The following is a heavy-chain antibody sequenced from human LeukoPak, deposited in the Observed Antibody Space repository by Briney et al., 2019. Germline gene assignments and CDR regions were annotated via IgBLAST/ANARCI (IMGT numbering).Heavy chain of an antibody. V-gene: IGHV3-7*01. CDR3: ATRNNGCPYH. CDR2: IKQDGSEE. Sequence: GGSLRLSCAASGFTFTTYRMMWVRQAPGKGLEWVAKIKQDGSEEYYVDSVRGRFTISRDNAKNSVYLQMNSLRAEDTAVYYCATRNNGCPYHWGQGTLVTVSS. J-gene: IGHJ4*02. CDR1: GFTFTTYR. D-gene: IGHD5-24*01.